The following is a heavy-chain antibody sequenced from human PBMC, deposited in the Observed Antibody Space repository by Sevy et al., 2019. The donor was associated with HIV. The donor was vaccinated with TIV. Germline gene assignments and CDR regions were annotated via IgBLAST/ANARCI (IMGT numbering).Heavy chain of an antibody. V-gene: IGHV3-7*01. CDR1: GFTFNSYW. Sequence: GGSLRLSCAASGFTFNSYWMSWVRQAPGKGLEWVANIKQDESEKYYVDSVKGRFTISRDNSQNSLFLQMNTLRAEDTAVYYCAREGSPYDTYYYYYGMDVWGQGTTVTVSS. J-gene: IGHJ6*02. D-gene: IGHD5-12*01. CDR3: AREGSPYDTYYYYYGMDV. CDR2: IKQDESEK.